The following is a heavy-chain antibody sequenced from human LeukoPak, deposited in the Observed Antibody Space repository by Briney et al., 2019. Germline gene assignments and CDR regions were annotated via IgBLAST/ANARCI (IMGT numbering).Heavy chain of an antibody. CDR1: GYSFTNYW. CDR2: IYPGDSDT. CDR3: ARYPYSSSWYPYYFDY. J-gene: IGHJ4*02. Sequence: GESLKISCKGSGYSFTNYWIGWVRQMPGKGLEWMRIIYPGDSDTRYSPSFQGQVTISADKSISTAYLQWSSLKASDTAMYYCARYPYSSSWYPYYFDYWGQGTLVTVSS. V-gene: IGHV5-51*01. D-gene: IGHD6-13*01.